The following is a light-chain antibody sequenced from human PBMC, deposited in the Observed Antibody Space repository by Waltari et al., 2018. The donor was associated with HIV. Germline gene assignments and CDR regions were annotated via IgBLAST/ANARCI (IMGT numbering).Light chain of an antibody. CDR3: QSYDSSLTAVI. J-gene: IGLJ2*01. Sequence: QSVMTQPPSVSGATGQSVSISCTGTTSNIETPYDVHWYQQLPGASPNLRVYGNNNRPAGVPSLFSGSKSGTSASLAITGLQSEDEAFYYCQSYDSSLTAVIFGGGTKLTVL. CDR1: TSNIETPYD. CDR2: GNN. V-gene: IGLV1-40*01.